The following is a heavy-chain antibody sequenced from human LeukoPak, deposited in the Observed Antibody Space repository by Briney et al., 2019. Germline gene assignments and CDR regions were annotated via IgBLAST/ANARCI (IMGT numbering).Heavy chain of an antibody. CDR3: ARDYSSGHDY. D-gene: IGHD3-22*01. V-gene: IGHV4-38-2*02. CDR1: GYSISSGYY. Sequence: SETLSLTCTVTGYSISSGYYWGWIRQPPGKGLEWIGSIYHSGSTYHNPSLKSRVTISVDTSKNQFSLKLSSVTAADTAVYYCARDYSSGHDYWGQGTLVTVSS. CDR2: IYHSGST. J-gene: IGHJ4*02.